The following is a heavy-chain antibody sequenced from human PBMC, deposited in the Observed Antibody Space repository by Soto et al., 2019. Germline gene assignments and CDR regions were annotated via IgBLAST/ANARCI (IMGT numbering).Heavy chain of an antibody. CDR1: GFTFSSYG. V-gene: IGHV3-30*18. J-gene: IGHJ6*02. Sequence: GGSLRLSCAASGFTFSSYGMHWFRQAPGKGLEWVAVISYDGSNKYYADSVKGRFTISRDNSKNTLYLQMSSLRAEDTAVYYCVKDGSSGWPYYYDMDVWGQGTTVTVSS. D-gene: IGHD6-19*01. CDR3: VKDGSSGWPYYYDMDV. CDR2: ISYDGSNK.